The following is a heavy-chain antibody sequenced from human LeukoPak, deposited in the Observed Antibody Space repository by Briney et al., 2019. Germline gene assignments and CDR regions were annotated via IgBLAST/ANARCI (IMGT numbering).Heavy chain of an antibody. CDR3: ARDIRIAVATFDY. CDR1: GFTVSSNY. D-gene: IGHD6-19*01. V-gene: IGHV3-53*01. Sequence: GGSLRLSCAASGFTVSSNYMSWVRQAPGKGLEWVSVIYSGGSTYYADTVKGRFTISRDNSKNTVYLQMNSLRVEDTAVYYCARDIRIAVATFDYWGQGTLVTVSS. J-gene: IGHJ4*02. CDR2: IYSGGST.